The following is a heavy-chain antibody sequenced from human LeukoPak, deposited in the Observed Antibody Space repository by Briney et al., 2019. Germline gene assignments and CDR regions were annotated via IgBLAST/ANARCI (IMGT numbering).Heavy chain of an antibody. CDR3: ARLGVLRVLDY. Sequence: SETLSLTCTVSGGSINNYYWSWIRQPPGKGLEWIAYIYYSGSTNYNPSLKSRVTISLDTSKNQFSLKLSSVTAADTAVYYCARLGVLRVLDYWGQGTLVTVSS. V-gene: IGHV4-59*08. CDR2: IYYSGST. J-gene: IGHJ4*02. CDR1: GGSINNYY. D-gene: IGHD3-10*01.